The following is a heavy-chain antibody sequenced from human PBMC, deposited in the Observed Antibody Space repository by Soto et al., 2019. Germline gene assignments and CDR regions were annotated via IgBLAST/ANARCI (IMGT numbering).Heavy chain of an antibody. CDR3: ASRVEGLYSGNDRYYFDY. CDR1: GASISSYH. D-gene: IGHD5-12*01. CDR2: IYLGGSI. V-gene: IGHV4-4*08. J-gene: IGHJ4*02. Sequence: SETLSLTCSVSGASISSYHYTWIRQTPGKGLEWIGYIYLGGSINYNPSFKSRVTISVDTSKNHFSLTLTSVTAADTAVYYCASRVEGLYSGNDRYYFDYWGQGTLVTVSS.